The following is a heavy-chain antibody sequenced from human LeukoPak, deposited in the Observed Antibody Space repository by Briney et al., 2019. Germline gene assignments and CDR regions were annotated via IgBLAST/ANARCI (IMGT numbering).Heavy chain of an antibody. Sequence: GGSLRLSCAASGFTFSSYWMHWVRQAPGKGLVWVSRINSDGSSTSYAASVKGRFTISRDNAKNTLYLQMNSPRAEDTAVYYCASETYIVVVPAATFDYWGQGTLVTVSS. V-gene: IGHV3-74*01. J-gene: IGHJ4*02. CDR3: ASETYIVVVPAATFDY. CDR1: GFTFSSYW. D-gene: IGHD2-2*01. CDR2: INSDGSST.